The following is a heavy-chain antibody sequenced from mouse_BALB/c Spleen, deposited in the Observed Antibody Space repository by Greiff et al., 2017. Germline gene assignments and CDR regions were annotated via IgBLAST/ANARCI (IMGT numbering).Heavy chain of an antibody. CDR3: TRSFITTVVAPSY. D-gene: IGHD1-1*01. Sequence: EVKLVESGGGLVKPGGSLKLSCAASGFTFSSYTMSWVRQTPEKRLEWVATISSGGSYTYYPDSVKGRFTISRDNAKNTLYLQMSSLKSEDTAMYYCTRSFITTVVAPSYWGKGTTLTVSS. V-gene: IGHV5-6-4*01. J-gene: IGHJ2*01. CDR2: ISSGGSYT. CDR1: GFTFSSYT.